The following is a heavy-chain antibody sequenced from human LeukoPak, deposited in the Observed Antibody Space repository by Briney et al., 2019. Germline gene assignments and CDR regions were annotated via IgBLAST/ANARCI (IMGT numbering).Heavy chain of an antibody. CDR3: ARDPLPYYYGSGSNGALVGWFDP. Sequence: SVKVSCKASGGTFSSYAISWVRQAPGQGLEWMGGIIPIFGTANYAQKFQGRVTITADDSTGTAYMDLSSLRSEDTAVYYCARDPLPYYYGSGSNGALVGWFDPWGQGTLVTVSS. CDR2: IIPIFGTA. V-gene: IGHV1-69*01. D-gene: IGHD3-10*01. J-gene: IGHJ5*02. CDR1: GGTFSSYA.